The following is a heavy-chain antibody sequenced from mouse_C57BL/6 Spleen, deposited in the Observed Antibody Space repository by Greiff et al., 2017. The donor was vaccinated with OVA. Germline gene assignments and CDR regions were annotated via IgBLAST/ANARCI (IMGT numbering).Heavy chain of an antibody. D-gene: IGHD3-2*01. J-gene: IGHJ2*01. CDR1: GYTFTSYW. Sequence: VMLVESGAELAKPGASVKLSCKASGYTFTSYWMHWVKQRPGQGLEWIGYINPSSGYTKYNQKFKDKATLTADKSSSTAYMQLSSLTYEDSAVYYCASSKRQLYFDYWGQGTTLTVSS. CDR2: INPSSGYT. V-gene: IGHV1-7*01. CDR3: ASSKRQLYFDY.